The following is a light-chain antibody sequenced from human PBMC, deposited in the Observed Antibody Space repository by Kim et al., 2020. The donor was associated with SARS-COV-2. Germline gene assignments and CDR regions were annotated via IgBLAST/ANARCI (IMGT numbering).Light chain of an antibody. V-gene: IGKV3-20*01. Sequence: SPGESATLSCRASQRVSSSYLAWYQQKPGQAPRLLIYGASSRATGIPDRFSGSGSGTDFTLTISRLEPEDFVVYYCQQYGSSPRTFGQGTKVDIK. CDR2: GAS. J-gene: IGKJ1*01. CDR3: QQYGSSPRT. CDR1: QRVSSSY.